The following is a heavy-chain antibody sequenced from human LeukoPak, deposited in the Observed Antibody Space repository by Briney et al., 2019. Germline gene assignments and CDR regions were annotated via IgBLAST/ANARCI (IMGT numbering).Heavy chain of an antibody. CDR3: SRDSLSSCGGDCYSGLDV. V-gene: IGHV3-74*01. CDR1: GFTYSNYW. CDR2: LKGDRSNT. J-gene: IGHJ6*02. D-gene: IGHD2-21*02. Sequence: GGSLRLSCAASGFTYSNYWRHWVRQAPGEALMWVSRLKGDRSNTTYADSVKGRFTISRDNAKNTLYLQMNSLRAEDTAVYYCSRDSLSSCGGDCYSGLDVWGQGTTVTVSS.